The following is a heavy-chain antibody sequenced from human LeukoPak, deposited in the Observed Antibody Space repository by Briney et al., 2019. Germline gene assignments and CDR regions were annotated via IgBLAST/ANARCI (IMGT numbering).Heavy chain of an antibody. V-gene: IGHV1-2*02. CDR2: INPDSGGT. J-gene: IGHJ4*02. CDR1: GYTFTGYY. D-gene: IGHD6-19*01. Sequence: ASVKVSCKASGYTFTGYYMHWVRQAPGQGLEWMGWINPDSGGTNYAQKFQGRVTMTRDTSISTAYMELSRLRSDDTAVYYCARVAPMIQTQWLVDFDYWGQGTLVTASS. CDR3: ARVAPMIQTQWLVDFDY.